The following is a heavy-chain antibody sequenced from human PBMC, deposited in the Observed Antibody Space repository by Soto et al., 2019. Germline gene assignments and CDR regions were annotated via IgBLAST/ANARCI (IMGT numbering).Heavy chain of an antibody. Sequence: QVQLVQSGAEVKKPGASVKVSCKASGYTFTSYGISWVRQAPGQGLEWMGWISAYNGNTNYAQKLQGRVTMTTDTSXXTAYTELRSLRSDDTAVYYCARKQDGYYYYYGMDVWGQGTTVTVSS. D-gene: IGHD2-15*01. CDR1: GYTFTSYG. J-gene: IGHJ6*02. V-gene: IGHV1-18*01. CDR2: ISAYNGNT. CDR3: ARKQDGYYYYYGMDV.